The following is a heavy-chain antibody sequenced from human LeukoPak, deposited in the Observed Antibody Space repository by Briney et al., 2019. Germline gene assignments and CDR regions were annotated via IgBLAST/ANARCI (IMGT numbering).Heavy chain of an antibody. CDR3: AKDYYDSSGPDY. Sequence: GGSLRLSCAASGFTFSSYGMHWVRQAPGKGLEWVAVISYDGSNKYYADSVKGRFTISRDNSKNTLYLQMDSLRAEDTAVYYCAKDYYDSSGPDYWGQGTLVTVSS. CDR1: GFTFSSYG. D-gene: IGHD3-22*01. V-gene: IGHV3-30*18. CDR2: ISYDGSNK. J-gene: IGHJ4*02.